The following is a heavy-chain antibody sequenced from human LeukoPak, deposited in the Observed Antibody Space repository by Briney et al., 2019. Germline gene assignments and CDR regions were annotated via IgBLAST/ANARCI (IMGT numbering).Heavy chain of an antibody. D-gene: IGHD3-10*01. CDR1: GGSISSTSYY. Sequence: SETLSLTCVVSGGSISSTSYYWGWIRQPPGKGLEWIGSIYYSGSTYYSPSLKSRVTISVDTSKNQFSLKLSSVTAADTAVYYCARSLYYYGSDSFDIWGQGTMVTVSS. J-gene: IGHJ3*02. CDR3: ARSLYYYGSDSFDI. V-gene: IGHV4-39*07. CDR2: IYYSGST.